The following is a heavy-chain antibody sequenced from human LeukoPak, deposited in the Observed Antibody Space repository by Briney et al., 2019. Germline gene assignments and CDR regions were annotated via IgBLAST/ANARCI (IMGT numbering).Heavy chain of an antibody. CDR3: ARYYDGNSYYDAFDI. D-gene: IGHD3-22*01. CDR2: IRQDGGEK. Sequence: GGSLRLSCAASGFTFSNYYMNWVRQAPGKGLEWVATIRQDGGEKFYLDSVRGRFTISRDNAKNSLYLHMNSLRSEDTAVYYCARYYDGNSYYDAFDIWGQGTMVTVAS. CDR1: GFTFSNYY. J-gene: IGHJ3*02. V-gene: IGHV3-7*01.